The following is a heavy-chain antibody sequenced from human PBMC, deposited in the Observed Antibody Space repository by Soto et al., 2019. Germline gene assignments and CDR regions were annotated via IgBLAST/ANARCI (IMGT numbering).Heavy chain of an antibody. CDR3: ARAFGSRNWFDP. V-gene: IGHV4-59*01. Sequence: QVQLQESGPGLVKPSATLSLTCNVSGGFIDSFYWSWIRQPPGKGLEWIGYVDYLGSTKYNPSLESRLPISVDTSKNQFSLRLNSVTAADTAPYYCARAFGSRNWFDPWGQGTLVTVSA. D-gene: IGHD3-16*01. CDR2: VDYLGST. CDR1: GGFIDSFY. J-gene: IGHJ5*02.